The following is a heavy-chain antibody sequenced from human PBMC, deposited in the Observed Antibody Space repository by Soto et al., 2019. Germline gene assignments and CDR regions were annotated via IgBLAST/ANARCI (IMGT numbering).Heavy chain of an antibody. CDR3: AAGVVPYGMDV. J-gene: IGHJ6*02. Sequence: AALVKVSCKASGYTLTELSMHWVRQPPGKGLEWMGGFDPEDAETIYARRFQGRVTMTEDTSADTAYMELSSLRSEDTAVYYCAAGVVPYGMDVWGQGTTVTVSS. CDR2: FDPEDAET. D-gene: IGHD2-15*01. V-gene: IGHV1-24*01. CDR1: GYTLTELS.